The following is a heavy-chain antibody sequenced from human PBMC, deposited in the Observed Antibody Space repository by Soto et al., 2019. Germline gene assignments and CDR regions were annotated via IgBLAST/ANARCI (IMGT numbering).Heavy chain of an antibody. V-gene: IGHV4-59*01. Sequence: SETLSLTCTVSGGSMILYYWSWIRKPPGKGLEWIGYIYHSGSPNYNPSLKSRVTISVDTSKNQFSLRLNSVTAADTAVYYCARARPDSDFYYYYMDVWGKGTTVTVSS. CDR2: IYHSGSP. D-gene: IGHD6-6*01. CDR1: GGSMILYY. CDR3: ARARPDSDFYYYYMDV. J-gene: IGHJ6*03.